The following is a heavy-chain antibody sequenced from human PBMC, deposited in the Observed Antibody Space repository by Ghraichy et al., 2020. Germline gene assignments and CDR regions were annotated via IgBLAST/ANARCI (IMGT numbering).Heavy chain of an antibody. Sequence: GGSLRLSCAASGFTVSSNYMSWVRQAPGKGLEWVAVIYSGGSTYYADSVKGRCTISRENSKNTLYLQLNSLRAEDTAVYYCARDTKDTAMVRGAFDIWGQGTMVTVSS. D-gene: IGHD5-18*01. J-gene: IGHJ3*02. CDR3: ARDTKDTAMVRGAFDI. CDR2: IYSGGST. V-gene: IGHV3-53*01. CDR1: GFTVSSNY.